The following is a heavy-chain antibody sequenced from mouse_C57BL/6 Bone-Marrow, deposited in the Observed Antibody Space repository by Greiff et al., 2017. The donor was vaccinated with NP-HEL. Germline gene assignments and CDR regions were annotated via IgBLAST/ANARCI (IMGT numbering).Heavy chain of an antibody. V-gene: IGHV5-6*02. Sequence: DVMLVESGGDLVKPGGSLKLSCAASGFTFSSYCMSWVRQTPDKRLEWVATISSGGSYTYYPDSVKGRFSISRDHAKSTLHLQMSSLTSEDTAVYYCARHPRGDCEVDWYFDVWGTGTTVTVSS. J-gene: IGHJ1*03. D-gene: IGHD2-4*01. CDR2: ISSGGSYT. CDR1: GFTFSSYC. CDR3: ARHPRGDCEVDWYFDV.